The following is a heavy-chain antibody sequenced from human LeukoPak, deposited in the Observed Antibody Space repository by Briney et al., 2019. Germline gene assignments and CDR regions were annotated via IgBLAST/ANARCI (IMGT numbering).Heavy chain of an antibody. CDR1: GFTFSSYA. V-gene: IGHV3-30-3*01. CDR3: AKGGVSDIGSWYGDYFDY. D-gene: IGHD6-13*01. J-gene: IGHJ4*02. Sequence: GGSLRLSCAASGFTFSSYAMHWVRQAPGKGLEWVAIISYDGSNKYYADSVKGRFTISRDNSKNTLYLQLNSLRSEDTAVYYCAKGGVSDIGSWYGDYFDYWGQGTLVTVSS. CDR2: ISYDGSNK.